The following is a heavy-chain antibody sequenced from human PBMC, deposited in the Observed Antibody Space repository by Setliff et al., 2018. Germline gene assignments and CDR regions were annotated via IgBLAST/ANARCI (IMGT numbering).Heavy chain of an antibody. V-gene: IGHV3-23*01. CDR3: TTRYCSHGGCYREGVFVYMDV. Sequence: GGSLRLSCAASGFTFTNYAMTWVRQAPGKGLEWVSAISGSGGDTYYADSMKGRFTISRDNSKNTLYLQMNSLRAEDTAVYYCTTRYCSHGGCYREGVFVYMDVWGKGTTVTVSS. D-gene: IGHD2-8*01. J-gene: IGHJ6*03. CDR1: GFTFTNYA. CDR2: ISGSGGDT.